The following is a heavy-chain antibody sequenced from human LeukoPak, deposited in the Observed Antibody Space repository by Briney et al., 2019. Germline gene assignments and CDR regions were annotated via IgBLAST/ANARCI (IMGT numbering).Heavy chain of an antibody. CDR3: AREATQRSLGYCSGGSCPFDP. CDR2: TYYRSKWYN. V-gene: IGHV6-1*01. Sequence: SQTLSLTCAISGDSVSSNSAAWNWIRQSPSRGLEWLGRTYYRSKWYNDYAVSVKSRITINPDTSKNQFSLQLNSVTPEDTAVYYCAREATQRSLGYCSGGSCPFDPWGQGTLVTVSS. J-gene: IGHJ5*02. CDR1: GDSVSSNSAA. D-gene: IGHD2-15*01.